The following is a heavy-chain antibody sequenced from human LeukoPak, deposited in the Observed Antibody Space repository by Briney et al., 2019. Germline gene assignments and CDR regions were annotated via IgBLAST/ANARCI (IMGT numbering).Heavy chain of an antibody. CDR3: ARGHLPRGYNWFDP. V-gene: IGHV4-59*12. J-gene: IGHJ5*02. CDR2: IYYSGST. Sequence: SETLSLTCTVSGGSISSYYWSWIRQPPGKGLEWIGYIYYSGSTSYNPSLKSRVTISVDTSKNQFSLKLSSVTAADTAVYYCARGHLPRGYNWFDPWGQGTLVTVSS. CDR1: GGSISSYY.